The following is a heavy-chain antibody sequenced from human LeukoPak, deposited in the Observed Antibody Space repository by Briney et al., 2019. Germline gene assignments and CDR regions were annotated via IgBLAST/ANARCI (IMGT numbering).Heavy chain of an antibody. CDR1: GYSISNGYY. CDR3: ARGIRTDSSGYHQPFFYY. Sequence: SETLSLTCTVSGYSISNGYYWGWIRQPPGKGLEWIGCIYHSGSTYYNPSLKSRVNIPVETSKHQVSLSVRSVSAADTAVYYCARGIRTDSSGYHQPFFYYWGEGTLVTVSS. V-gene: IGHV4-38-2*02. J-gene: IGHJ4*02. D-gene: IGHD3-22*01. CDR2: IYHSGST.